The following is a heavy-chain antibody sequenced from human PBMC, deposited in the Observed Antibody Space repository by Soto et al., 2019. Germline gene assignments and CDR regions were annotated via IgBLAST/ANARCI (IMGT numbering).Heavy chain of an antibody. D-gene: IGHD6-6*01. J-gene: IGHJ4*02. CDR1: GGSSSSGNYY. Sequence: QVQLQESGPGLVKPSQTLSLTCTVSGGSSSSGNYYWSWIRQHPERGLEWIGYIYHRGSAYYNPSLRSRVNISVDTSKNQFYLRLSSVTAADTARYYCARDVIGGVARPGDYWGQGTLVTVSS. CDR2: IYHRGSA. CDR3: ARDVIGGVARPGDY. V-gene: IGHV4-31*03.